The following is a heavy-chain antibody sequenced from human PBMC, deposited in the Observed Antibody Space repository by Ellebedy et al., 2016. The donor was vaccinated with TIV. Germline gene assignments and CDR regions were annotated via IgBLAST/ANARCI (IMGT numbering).Heavy chain of an antibody. V-gene: IGHV3-21*01. Sequence: GESLKISCAASGFMFSNFRMNWVRQAPGKGLEWISSISGNVQYISYRDSVKGRFTISRDNARNSLYLQMRSLRVDDTAMYYGVRDTVAVPDGNTFDFWGQGTMVSVS. CDR3: VRDTVAVPDGNTFDF. J-gene: IGHJ3*01. CDR2: ISGNVQYI. D-gene: IGHD5-24*01. CDR1: GFMFSNFR.